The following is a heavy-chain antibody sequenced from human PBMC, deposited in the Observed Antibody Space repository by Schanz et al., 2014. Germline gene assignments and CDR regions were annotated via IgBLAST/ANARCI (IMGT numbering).Heavy chain of an antibody. CDR3: AKLSHGDFGGSLRDYYIDV. Sequence: QVQLVESGGGVVQPGGSLRLSCAASGFSFSSYGMHWVRQAPGKGLEGVAFIWHDGSIKYYADSVKGRFTISRDNSKNPLYLQATSLRGEATAVYYCAKLSHGDFGGSLRDYYIDVWGPGTTVTVSS. J-gene: IGHJ6*02. D-gene: IGHD4-17*01. CDR2: IWHDGSIK. V-gene: IGHV3-30*02. CDR1: GFSFSSYG.